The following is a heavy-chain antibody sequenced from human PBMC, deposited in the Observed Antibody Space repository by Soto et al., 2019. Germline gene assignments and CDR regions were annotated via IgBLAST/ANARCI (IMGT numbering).Heavy chain of an antibody. CDR1: GFTFSSYS. CDR3: ARDHRYCSGSSCRPYYYYYGMDV. CDR2: ISGTSDYI. Sequence: GGSLRLSCAASGFTFSSYSMNWVRQAPGRGLEWVAAISGTSDYIYYADSVKGRFTISRDNAKTSLYIQMNSLRAEDTAVYYCARDHRYCSGSSCRPYYYYYGMDVWGQGT. J-gene: IGHJ6*02. D-gene: IGHD2-15*01. V-gene: IGHV3-21*01.